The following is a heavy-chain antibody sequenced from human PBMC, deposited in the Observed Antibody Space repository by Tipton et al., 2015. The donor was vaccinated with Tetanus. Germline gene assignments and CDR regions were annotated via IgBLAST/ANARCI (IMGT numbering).Heavy chain of an antibody. D-gene: IGHD3-22*01. CDR3: ARFSYDSGGFYSYFDY. CDR2: INHSGST. CDR1: GGSFSDYV. J-gene: IGHJ4*02. Sequence: TLSLTCAVYGGSFSDYVWSWIRQPPEKGLEWIGEINHSGSTNYNLSLKSRVTISVDTSSDQFSLRLTSVTAADTAIYYCARFSYDSGGFYSYFDYWGRGTLVAVSS. V-gene: IGHV4-34*01.